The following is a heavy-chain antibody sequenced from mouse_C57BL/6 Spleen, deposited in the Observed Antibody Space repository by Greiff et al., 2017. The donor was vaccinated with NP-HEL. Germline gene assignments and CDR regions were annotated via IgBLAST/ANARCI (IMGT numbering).Heavy chain of an antibody. CDR3: ARWYGSSLDY. CDR1: GYPFSSYW. V-gene: IGHV1-80*01. CDR2: IYPGDGDT. Sequence: VKLVESGAELVKPGASVKISCKASGYPFSSYWITWVKQRPGKGLEWIGKIYPGDGDTNYNGKFKGKATLTADKSSSTAYMQLSSLTSEDSAVYFCARWYGSSLDYWGQGTTLTVSS. J-gene: IGHJ2*01. D-gene: IGHD1-1*01.